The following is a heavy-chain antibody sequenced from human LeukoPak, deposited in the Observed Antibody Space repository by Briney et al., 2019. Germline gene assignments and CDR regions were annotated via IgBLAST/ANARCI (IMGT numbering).Heavy chain of an antibody. J-gene: IGHJ4*02. D-gene: IGHD3-10*01. Sequence: GGSLRLSCAASGFTFSSYGMHWVRHAPGKGLEWVSVIWYDGSNKYYADSVKGRFTISRDNSKNTLYLQMNSLRAEDTAVYYCARDPGIYMVRGVIDYWGQGTLVTVSS. CDR1: GFTFSSYG. CDR3: ARDPGIYMVRGVIDY. V-gene: IGHV3-33*01. CDR2: IWYDGSNK.